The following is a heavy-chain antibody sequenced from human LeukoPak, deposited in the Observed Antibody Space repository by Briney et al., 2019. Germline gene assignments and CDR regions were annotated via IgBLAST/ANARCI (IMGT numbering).Heavy chain of an antibody. CDR3: ARLKYWYFDL. V-gene: IGHV3-7*01. J-gene: IGHJ2*01. CDR2: IKQDGSEK. CDR1: GFTFSSYL. Sequence: PGGSLRLSCAASGFTFSSYLMSWVRQAPGKGLEWVANIKQDGSEKYYVDSVKGRFSISRDNAKNSLYLQMNSLRAEDTAVYYCARLKYWYFDLWGRGTLVTVSS.